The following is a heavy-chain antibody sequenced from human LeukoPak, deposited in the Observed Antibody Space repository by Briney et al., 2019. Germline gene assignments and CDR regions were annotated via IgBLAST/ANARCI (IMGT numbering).Heavy chain of an antibody. V-gene: IGHV4-39*01. J-gene: IGHJ6*02. D-gene: IGHD2-2*01. CDR2: IYYSGST. CDR1: GGSISSSSYY. CDR3: ARRYCSSTSCYGDYGMDV. Sequence: SETLSLTCTVSGGSISSSSYYWGWIRQPPGKGLEWIGSIYYSGSTYYNPSLKSRVTISVGTSKNQFSLKLSSVTAADTAVYYCARRYCSSTSCYGDYGMDVWGQGTTVTVSS.